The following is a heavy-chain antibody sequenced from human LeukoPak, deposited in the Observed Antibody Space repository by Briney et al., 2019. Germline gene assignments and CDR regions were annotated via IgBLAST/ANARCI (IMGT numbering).Heavy chain of an antibody. CDR3: ASSGYCSSTSCYRLDY. CDR1: GFTFSSYA. CDR2: ISYDGSNK. D-gene: IGHD2-2*01. Sequence: GGSLRLPCAASGFTFSSYAMHWVRQAPGKGLEWVAVISYDGSNKYYADSVKGRFTISRDNSKNTLYLQMNSLRAEDTAVYYCASSGYCSSTSCYRLDYWGQGTLVTVSS. J-gene: IGHJ4*02. V-gene: IGHV3-30-3*01.